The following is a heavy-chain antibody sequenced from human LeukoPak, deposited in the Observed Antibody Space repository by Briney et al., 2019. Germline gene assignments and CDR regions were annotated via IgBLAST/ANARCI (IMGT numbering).Heavy chain of an antibody. J-gene: IGHJ4*02. Sequence: ASVKVSCKPSGYTFTGYYIHWVRQAPGQGLEWLGWINPSSFGASFSQKFQGRISMTWDTSTSTAHMELNSLTSDDAAVFYCARQLGNYYRALDYWGQGTLVTVSS. D-gene: IGHD1-26*01. CDR2: INPSSFGA. V-gene: IGHV1-2*02. CDR3: ARQLGNYYRALDY. CDR1: GYTFTGYY.